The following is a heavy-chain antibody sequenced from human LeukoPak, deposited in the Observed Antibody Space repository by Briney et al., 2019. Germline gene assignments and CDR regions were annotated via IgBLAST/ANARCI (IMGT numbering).Heavy chain of an antibody. CDR3: AKDQTWIPNWFDP. CDR2: ISGSSGST. D-gene: IGHD5-18*01. CDR1: GFTFSSYA. J-gene: IGHJ5*02. V-gene: IGHV3-23*01. Sequence: PGGSLRLSCAAAGFTFSSYAMSWVRQAPGKGLEWVSAISGSSGSTYYVDSVKGRFTISRDNSKTTLYLQMNSLRAEDTAVYYCAKDQTWIPNWFDPWGQGTLVTVSS.